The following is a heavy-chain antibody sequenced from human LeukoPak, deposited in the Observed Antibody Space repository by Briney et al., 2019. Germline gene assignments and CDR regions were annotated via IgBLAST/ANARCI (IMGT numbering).Heavy chain of an antibody. CDR1: GYTFTSYG. D-gene: IGHD3-9*01. Sequence: GASVKVSCKASGYTFTSYGISWVRQAPGQGLEWMGWISAYNGNTNYAQKLQGRVTMTTDTSTSTAYMELRSLRSDDTAVYYCARVSDYDILTGYYTGFDPWGQGTLVTVYS. CDR2: ISAYNGNT. V-gene: IGHV1-18*01. CDR3: ARVSDYDILTGYYTGFDP. J-gene: IGHJ5*02.